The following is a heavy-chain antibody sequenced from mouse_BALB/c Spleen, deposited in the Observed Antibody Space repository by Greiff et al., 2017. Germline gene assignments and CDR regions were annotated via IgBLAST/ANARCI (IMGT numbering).Heavy chain of an antibody. Sequence: EVQLQESGGGLVKPGGSLKLSCAASGFTFSSYAMSWVRQTPEKRLEWVASISSGGSTYYPDSVKGRFTISRDNARNILYLQMSSLRSEDTAMYYCARVDGYYGAYWGQGTLVTVSA. J-gene: IGHJ3*01. CDR1: GFTFSSYA. D-gene: IGHD2-3*01. V-gene: IGHV5-6-5*01. CDR3: ARVDGYYGAY. CDR2: ISSGGST.